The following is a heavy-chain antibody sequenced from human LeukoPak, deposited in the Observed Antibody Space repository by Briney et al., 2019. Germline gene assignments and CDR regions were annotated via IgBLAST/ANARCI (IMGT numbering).Heavy chain of an antibody. D-gene: IGHD1-26*01. CDR1: GGSISSYY. CDR2: IYTSGST. J-gene: IGHJ3*02. Sequence: SETLSLTCTVSGGSISSYYWSWIRQPAGKGLEWIGRIYTSGSTNYNPSLKSRVTISVDRSKNQFSLKLSSVTAADTAVYYCARATSYYDAFDIWGQGTMVTVSS. V-gene: IGHV4-4*07. CDR3: ARATSYYDAFDI.